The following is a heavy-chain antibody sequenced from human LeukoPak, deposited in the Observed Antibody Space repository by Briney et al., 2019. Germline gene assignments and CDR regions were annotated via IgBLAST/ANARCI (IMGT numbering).Heavy chain of an antibody. D-gene: IGHD2-15*01. Sequence: SETLSLTCAVYGGSFSGYYWSWIRQPPGKGLEWIGEINHSGSTNYNPSLKSRVTITVDTSKNQFSLKLSSVTAADTAVYYCARATSGLGASRYCSGGSCSLDAFDIWGQGTMVTVSS. J-gene: IGHJ3*02. CDR2: INHSGST. V-gene: IGHV4-34*01. CDR3: ARATSGLGASRYCSGGSCSLDAFDI. CDR1: GGSFSGYY.